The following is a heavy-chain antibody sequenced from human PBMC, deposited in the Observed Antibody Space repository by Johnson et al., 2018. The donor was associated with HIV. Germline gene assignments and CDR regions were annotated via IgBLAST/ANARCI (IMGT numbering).Heavy chain of an antibody. CDR3: ARVYYYDNKDGFDI. CDR2: LSYDGSTK. Sequence: QVQLVESGGGVVQPGRSLGLSCAASGFSFSSYAMHWVRQAPGKGMEWVASLSYDGSTKDYADSVKGRFTIYRDSSKNLLYLQMNSLRTEDTAVYYCARVYYYDNKDGFDIWGQGTTVTVSS. V-gene: IGHV3-30*04. J-gene: IGHJ3*02. D-gene: IGHD3-22*01. CDR1: GFSFSSYA.